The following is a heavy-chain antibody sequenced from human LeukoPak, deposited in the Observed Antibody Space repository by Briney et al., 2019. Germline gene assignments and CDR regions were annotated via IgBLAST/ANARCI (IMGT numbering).Heavy chain of an antibody. J-gene: IGHJ4*02. CDR2: MNQDGSET. V-gene: IGHV3-7*04. Sequence: PGGSLRLSCAASGFTFSRYWMSWVRQAPGKGLEWVANMNQDGSETSYVDSVEGRFTISRDNAKNSLFLQMSSLRAEDTAVYFCSGDPGDYWGQGTLVTVSS. D-gene: IGHD7-27*01. CDR1: GFTFSRYW. CDR3: SGDPGDY.